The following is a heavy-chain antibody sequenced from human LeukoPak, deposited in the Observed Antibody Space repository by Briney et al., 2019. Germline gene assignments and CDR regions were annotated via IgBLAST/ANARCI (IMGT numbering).Heavy chain of an antibody. CDR2: INPNSGGT. J-gene: IGHJ3*02. D-gene: IGHD3-22*01. CDR1: GYTFTSYY. CDR3: ARDGTIYYYDSSGYASYAFDI. Sequence: ASVKVSCKASGYTFTSYYMHWVRQAPGQGLEWMGWINPNSGGTNYAQKFQGRVTMTRDTSISTAYMELSRLRSDDTAVYYCARDGTIYYYDSSGYASYAFDIWGQGTMVTVSS. V-gene: IGHV1-2*02.